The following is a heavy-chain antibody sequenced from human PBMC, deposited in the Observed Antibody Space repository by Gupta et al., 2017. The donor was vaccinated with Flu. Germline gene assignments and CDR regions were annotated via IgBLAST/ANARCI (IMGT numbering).Heavy chain of an antibody. J-gene: IGHJ4*02. V-gene: IGHV3-48*02. CDR1: GFTFSDSH. D-gene: IGHD3-16*02. Sequence: EVQLVESGGGLVQPGGSLRLTCVISGFTFSDSHMNWIRQAPGKGLEWISYIGSGGNTDYADSVRDRFTISRDNARDSLFLQMNSLRDEDTALYYCARDLNWAFIVWGQGALVTVSS. CDR3: ARDLNWAFIV. CDR2: IGSGGNT.